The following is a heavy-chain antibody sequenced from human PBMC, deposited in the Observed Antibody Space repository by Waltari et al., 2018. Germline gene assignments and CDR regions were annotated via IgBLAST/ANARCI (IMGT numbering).Heavy chain of an antibody. J-gene: IGHJ4*02. CDR1: GYAVNSGFY. D-gene: IGHD2-2*03. V-gene: IGHV4-38-2*01. CDR3: SRQVLGYCTSAACRRLES. CDR2: VYPDGTT. Sequence: QVQLLESGPGLVKSSETLSLACDVSGYAVNSGFYWGWPRQAPGEGLEWVATVYPDGTTFYSPSLKSRLSVSMDTSKNQIALTLKSVTAADTAVYYCSRQVLGYCTSAACRRLESWGQGTLVTVSS.